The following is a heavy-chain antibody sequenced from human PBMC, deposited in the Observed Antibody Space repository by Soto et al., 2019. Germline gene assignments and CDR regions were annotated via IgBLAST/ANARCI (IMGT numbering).Heavy chain of an antibody. CDR3: AREGVVIHNDAFDI. J-gene: IGHJ3*02. CDR2: ISSSSSTI. V-gene: IGHV3-48*02. Sequence: GGSLRLSCAASGFTFSSYSMNWVRQAPGKGLEWVSYISSSSSTIYYADSVKGRFTISRDNAKNSLYLQMNSLRDEDTAVYYCAREGVVIHNDAFDIWGQGTMVTVSS. CDR1: GFTFSSYS. D-gene: IGHD3-3*01.